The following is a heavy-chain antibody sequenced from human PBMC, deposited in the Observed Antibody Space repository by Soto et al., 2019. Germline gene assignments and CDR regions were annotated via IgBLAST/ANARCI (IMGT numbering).Heavy chain of an antibody. J-gene: IGHJ5*02. CDR1: GYSFTSYW. CDR2: IYPGDSDT. CDR3: ARLNDFWSGPLGWFDP. Sequence: PGESLKISCKGSGYSFTSYWIGWVRQMPGKGLEWMGIIYPGDSDTRYSPSFQGQVTISADKSISTAYLQWSSLKASDTAMYYCARLNDFWSGPLGWFDPWGQGTLVTVSS. V-gene: IGHV5-51*01. D-gene: IGHD3-3*01.